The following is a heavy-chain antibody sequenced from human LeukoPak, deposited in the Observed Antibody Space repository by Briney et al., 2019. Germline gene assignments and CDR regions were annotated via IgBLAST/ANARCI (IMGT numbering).Heavy chain of an antibody. Sequence: GGSLRLSCAASGFSFTSHSMNWVRQGPGKGLEWLASISPSSSYIYYADSLKGRFTISRDNAKNSVSLQMNSLRAEDTAVYYCARKGLGGELGGFDSWGQGTLVTVSS. CDR2: ISPSSSYI. CDR1: GFSFTSHS. V-gene: IGHV3-21*01. J-gene: IGHJ4*02. D-gene: IGHD1-7*01. CDR3: ARKGLGGELGGFDS.